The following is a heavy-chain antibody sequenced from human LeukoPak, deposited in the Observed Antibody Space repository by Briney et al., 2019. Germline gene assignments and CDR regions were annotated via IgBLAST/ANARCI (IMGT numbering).Heavy chain of an antibody. D-gene: IGHD6-13*01. CDR1: GYTLTAFS. CDR3: ARDRIAAAGRYYYYYYMDV. V-gene: IGHV1-24*01. CDR2: FDSENGET. J-gene: IGHJ6*03. Sequence: ASVKVSCKVSGYTLTAFSMHWVRQAPGKGLEWMGGFDSENGETIYAQKFQGRVTITADKSTSTAYMELSSLRSEDTAVYYCARDRIAAAGRYYYYYYMDVWGKGTTVTVSS.